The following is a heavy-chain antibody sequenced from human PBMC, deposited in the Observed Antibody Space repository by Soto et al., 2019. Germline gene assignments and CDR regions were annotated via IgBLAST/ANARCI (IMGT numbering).Heavy chain of an antibody. D-gene: IGHD6-19*01. CDR2: INHSGST. CDR3: ARSQWLGTLDY. V-gene: IGHV4-34*01. J-gene: IGHJ4*02. Sequence: QVQLQQWGAGLLKPSETLSLTCAVYGGSFSGYYWSWIRQPPGKGLEWIGEINHSGSTNYNPSIKSRVNISVDTSKNQFSLKLSSVTAADTAVYYCARSQWLGTLDYLGQGTLVTVSS. CDR1: GGSFSGYY.